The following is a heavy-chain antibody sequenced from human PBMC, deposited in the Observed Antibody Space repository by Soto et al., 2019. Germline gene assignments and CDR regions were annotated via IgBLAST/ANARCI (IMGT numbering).Heavy chain of an antibody. D-gene: IGHD1-26*01. CDR3: ARILVGDFDF. CDR1: GGSFSDYF. Sequence: QVQLQQWGAGLLKPSETLSLTCAVYGGSFSDYFWTWIRQSPGKGLEWIGDINHRGSTSYNPSLKSRVTISLDTSKNQFSLSLSSVTAADTAVYYCARILVGDFDFWGQGALVTVSS. V-gene: IGHV4-34*02. J-gene: IGHJ4*02. CDR2: INHRGST.